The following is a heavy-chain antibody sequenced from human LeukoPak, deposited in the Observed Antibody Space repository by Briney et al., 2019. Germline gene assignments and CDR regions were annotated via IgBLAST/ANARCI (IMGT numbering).Heavy chain of an antibody. Sequence: GASVKVSCKASGYTFTSYYMHWVRQAPGQGLEWMGIINPSGGSTSYAQKFQGRVTMTEDTSTDTAYMELSSLRSEDTAVYYCATGLVLPADYWGQGTLVTVSS. J-gene: IGHJ4*02. CDR1: GYTFTSYY. V-gene: IGHV1-46*01. CDR3: ATGLVLPADY. D-gene: IGHD2-2*01. CDR2: INPSGGST.